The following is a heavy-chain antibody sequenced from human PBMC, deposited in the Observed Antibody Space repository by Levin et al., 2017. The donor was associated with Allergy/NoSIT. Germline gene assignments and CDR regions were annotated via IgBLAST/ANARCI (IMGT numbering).Heavy chain of an antibody. CDR1: GDSISSGHYY. CDR2: SYYSGTA. D-gene: IGHD2-8*02. J-gene: IGHJ5*01. Sequence: SETLSLTCTVSGDSISSGHYYWSWIRQPPGKGLEWIGHSYYSGTAYYNPSLKSRLTISVDTSKNQFSLNLSPVTAADSAVYYYARVRNAGGRGWFDSWGQGTLVTVSS. V-gene: IGHV4-31*03. CDR3: ARVRNAGGRGWFDS.